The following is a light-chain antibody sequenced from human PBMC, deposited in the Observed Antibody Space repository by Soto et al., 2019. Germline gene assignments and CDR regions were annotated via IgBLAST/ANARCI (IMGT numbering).Light chain of an antibody. CDR3: QQSYSTPQT. J-gene: IGKJ1*01. V-gene: IGKV1-5*01. CDR1: QPISSW. Sequence: DIQMTQSPPTLSASVGDRVTITCRASQPISSWLAWYHQKPGKAPKLLIYDASNLESGVPSRFSGSGSGTDFTLTISSLQPEDFATYYCQQSYSTPQTFGQGTKVDI. CDR2: DAS.